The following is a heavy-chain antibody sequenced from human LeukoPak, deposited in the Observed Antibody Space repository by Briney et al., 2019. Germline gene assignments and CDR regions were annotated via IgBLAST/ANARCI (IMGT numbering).Heavy chain of an antibody. D-gene: IGHD2-2*01. Sequence: PGGSLRLSCAASGFTFDDYGMSWVRQAPGKGLEWVSAISGSGGSTYYADSVKGRFTISRDNSKNTLYLQMNSLRAEDTAVYYCAILPRRGYCSSTSCYAVDYWGQGTLVTVSS. V-gene: IGHV3-23*01. CDR2: ISGSGGST. CDR3: AILPRRGYCSSTSCYAVDY. J-gene: IGHJ4*02. CDR1: GFTFDDYG.